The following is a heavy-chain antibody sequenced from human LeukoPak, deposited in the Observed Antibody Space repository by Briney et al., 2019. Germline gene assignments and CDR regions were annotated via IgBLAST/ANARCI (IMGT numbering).Heavy chain of an antibody. CDR1: GGSISSYY. CDR3: ARVVDTAMVTNFDY. J-gene: IGHJ4*02. V-gene: IGHV4-39*01. D-gene: IGHD5-18*01. CDR2: IYYSGST. Sequence: SETLSLTCTVSGGSISSYYWGWIPHPPGKGLEWIGSIYYSGSTYYNPSLKSRVTISVDTSKNQFSLKLSSVTAADTAVYYCARVVDTAMVTNFDYWGQGTLVTVSS.